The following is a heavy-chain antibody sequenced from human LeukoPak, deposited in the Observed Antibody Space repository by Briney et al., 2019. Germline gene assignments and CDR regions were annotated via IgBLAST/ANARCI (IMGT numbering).Heavy chain of an antibody. Sequence: GGSLRLSCTTSGFNFGDYAMTWVRQAPGKGLEWVGFIRSKIYGGTPEYAASVKGRFTISRDDSKGVAYLQMNSLKPEDTAVYYCTRDQTPYYWGQGTLVTVAS. V-gene: IGHV3-49*04. J-gene: IGHJ4*02. CDR3: TRDQTPYY. CDR2: IRSKIYGGTP. CDR1: GFNFGDYA.